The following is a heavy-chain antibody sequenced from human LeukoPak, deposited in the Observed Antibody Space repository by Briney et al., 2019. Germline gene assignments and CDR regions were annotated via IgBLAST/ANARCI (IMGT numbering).Heavy chain of an antibody. CDR2: IHNSGTT. J-gene: IGHJ4*02. V-gene: IGHV4-34*01. CDR1: GGPFSGYF. Sequence: SETLSLTCAVSGGPFSGYFWSWIRQSSGKGLEWIGEIHNSGTTNYNPSLNSRVTISEDTSKNQFYLNLSSVTTADTAVYYCARRYYYNLGSFPFDFWGQGTLVTVSS. D-gene: IGHD3-10*01. CDR3: ARRYYYNLGSFPFDF.